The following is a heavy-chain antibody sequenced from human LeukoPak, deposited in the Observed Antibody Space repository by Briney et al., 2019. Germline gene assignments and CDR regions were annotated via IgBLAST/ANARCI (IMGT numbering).Heavy chain of an antibody. D-gene: IGHD3-22*01. Sequence: PSETLSLTCAVYGGSFSGYYWSWIRQPPGKGLEGIGEINHSGSTNYNPSLKSRVTISVDTSKNQFSLKLSSVTAADTAVYYCARGRTVLSSYDSSGAPWGQGTLVTVSS. J-gene: IGHJ5*02. V-gene: IGHV4-34*01. CDR1: GGSFSGYY. CDR2: INHSGST. CDR3: ARGRTVLSSYDSSGAP.